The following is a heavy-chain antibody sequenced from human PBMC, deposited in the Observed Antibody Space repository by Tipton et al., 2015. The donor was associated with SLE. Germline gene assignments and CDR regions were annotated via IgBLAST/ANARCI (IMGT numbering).Heavy chain of an antibody. CDR3: AKVITMVRGAKSDAFDI. CDR1: GFTFSSYA. CDR2: ISYDGSNK. V-gene: IGHV3-30*04. Sequence: RSLRLSCAASGFTFSSYAMHWVRQAPGKGLEWVAVISYDGSNKYYADSVKGRFTISRDNSKNSLYLQMNSLRAEDTAVYYCAKVITMVRGAKSDAFDIWGQGTMVTVSS. J-gene: IGHJ3*02. D-gene: IGHD3-10*01.